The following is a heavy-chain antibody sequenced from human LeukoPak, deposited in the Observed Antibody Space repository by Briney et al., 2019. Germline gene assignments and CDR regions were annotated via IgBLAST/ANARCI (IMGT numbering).Heavy chain of an antibody. D-gene: IGHD3-16*01. J-gene: IGHJ5*02. CDR3: ARDLGDYSGWFDP. V-gene: IGHV3-21*01. Sequence: PGGSLRLSCAASGFTFSSYSMNWVRQAPGKGLEWVSSISSSSSYIYYADSVKGRFTISRDNAKNSLYLQMNSLRAEGTAVYYCARDLGDYSGWFDPWGQGTLVTVSS. CDR1: GFTFSSYS. CDR2: ISSSSSYI.